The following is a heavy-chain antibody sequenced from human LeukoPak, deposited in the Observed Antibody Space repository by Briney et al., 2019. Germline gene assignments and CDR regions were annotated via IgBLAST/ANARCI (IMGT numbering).Heavy chain of an antibody. V-gene: IGHV3-74*01. J-gene: IGHJ4*02. CDR2: INPDGSGG. Sequence: GGSLRLFCAASGFNFRSYCMHWVRQAPGKGLVWVSRINPDGSGGNYADSEMGRFTISRDNAKNTMYLQMNSLRAEDTAVYYCANLQRGTKYWGQGALVTVSS. D-gene: IGHD2-8*01. CDR1: GFNFRSYC. CDR3: ANLQRGTKY.